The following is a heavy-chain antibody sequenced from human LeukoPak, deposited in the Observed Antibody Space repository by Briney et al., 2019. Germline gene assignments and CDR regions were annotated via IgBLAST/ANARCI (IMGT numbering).Heavy chain of an antibody. V-gene: IGHV4-34*01. CDR2: INHSGNT. D-gene: IGHD1-26*01. CDR1: GGSLSGYY. CDR3: ARQGSGSSYYYYTFPY. Sequence: SETLSLICAVYGGSLSGYYWSWIRQPPGKGLEWIGEINHSGNTNYNPSLKSRVTMSVDTSKNHFYLKLSSVTAADTAVYYCARQGSGSSYYYYTFPYWGQGTLVTVSS. J-gene: IGHJ4*02.